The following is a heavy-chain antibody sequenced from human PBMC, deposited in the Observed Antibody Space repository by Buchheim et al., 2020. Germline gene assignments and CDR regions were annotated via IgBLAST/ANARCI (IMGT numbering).Heavy chain of an antibody. V-gene: IGHV1-8*01. CDR3: ARGGRMSSSDDYYYYGMDV. CDR2: MNPNSGNT. D-gene: IGHD6-6*01. J-gene: IGHJ6*02. Sequence: QVQLVQSGAEVKKPGASVKVSCKASGYTFTSYDINWVRQATGQGLEWMGWMNPNSGNTGYAQKFQGRVTLNRHTLISTAHMELSSLRSEDTAVYYCARGGRMSSSDDYYYYGMDVWGQGTT. CDR1: GYTFTSYD.